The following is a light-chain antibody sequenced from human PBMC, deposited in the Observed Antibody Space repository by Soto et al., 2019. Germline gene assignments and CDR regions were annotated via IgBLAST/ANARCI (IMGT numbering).Light chain of an antibody. Sequence: EMLLTQSPATLSLSPGERATLSCRASQSVSSYLAWYQQKPGQAPRLLIYDASNRATGIPARFSGSGSGTDFTLTISSLEPEDFAVYYCQQRSNWPPTCGQGTNVDIK. CDR1: QSVSSY. V-gene: IGKV3-11*01. CDR3: QQRSNWPPT. J-gene: IGKJ1*01. CDR2: DAS.